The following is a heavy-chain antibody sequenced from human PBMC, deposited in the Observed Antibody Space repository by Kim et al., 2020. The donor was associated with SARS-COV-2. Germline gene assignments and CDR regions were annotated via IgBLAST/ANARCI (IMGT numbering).Heavy chain of an antibody. J-gene: IGHJ4*02. V-gene: IGHV3-33*01. CDR2: IWYDGSNK. CDR1: GFTFSSYG. CDR3: ARGPGYSGSFGRYRAIQFDY. D-gene: IGHD1-26*01. Sequence: GGSLRLSCAASGFTFSSYGMHWVRQAPGKGLEWVAVIWYDGSNKYYADSVKGRFTISRDNSKNTLYLQMNSLRAEDTAVYYCARGPGYSGSFGRYRAIQFDYWGQGTLVTVSS.